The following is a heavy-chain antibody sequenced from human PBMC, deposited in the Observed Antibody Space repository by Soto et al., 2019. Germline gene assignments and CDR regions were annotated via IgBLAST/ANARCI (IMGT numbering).Heavy chain of an antibody. J-gene: IGHJ6*02. CDR2: IDPSDSYT. CDR1: GYSFTSYW. D-gene: IGHD2-2*01. Sequence: GEYLKISCKGSGYSFTSYWISWVRQMPGKGLEWMGRIDPSDSYTNYSPSFQGHVTISADKSISTAYLQWSSLKASDTAMYYCARLVVVPAATPPYYYYYYGMDVWGQGTTVTVS. CDR3: ARLVVVPAATPPYYYYYYGMDV. V-gene: IGHV5-10-1*01.